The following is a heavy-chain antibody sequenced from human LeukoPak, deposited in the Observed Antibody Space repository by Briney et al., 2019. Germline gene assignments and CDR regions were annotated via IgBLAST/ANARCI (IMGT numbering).Heavy chain of an antibody. V-gene: IGHV3-53*01. D-gene: IGHD1-26*01. Sequence: GGSLRLSCAVSGFTVSNNYMNSVRQAPGKWLEWVSIIYSGGRTYYADSAKGRFTISRDIFKNTVYLQMNSLRAEDTAVYYCAREGATTAFDYWGQGTLVTVSS. CDR1: GFTVSNNY. CDR2: IYSGGRT. CDR3: AREGATTAFDY. J-gene: IGHJ4*02.